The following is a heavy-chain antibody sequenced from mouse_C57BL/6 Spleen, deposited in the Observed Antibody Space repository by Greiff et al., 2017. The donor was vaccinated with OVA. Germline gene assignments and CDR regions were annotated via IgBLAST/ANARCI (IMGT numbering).Heavy chain of an antibody. V-gene: IGHV1-82*01. CDR3: SRRDYYGCGGFDY. J-gene: IGHJ2*01. CDR2: IYPGDGGT. Sequence: VKLQESGPELVKPGASVKISCKASGYAFSSSWMNWVKQRPGKGLEWIGRIYPGDGGTNYNGKLKGKATLTSDKSSSTAYMQLSSLTSEDSAVYFCSRRDYYGCGGFDYWGQGTTLTVSS. D-gene: IGHD1-1*01. CDR1: GYAFSSSW.